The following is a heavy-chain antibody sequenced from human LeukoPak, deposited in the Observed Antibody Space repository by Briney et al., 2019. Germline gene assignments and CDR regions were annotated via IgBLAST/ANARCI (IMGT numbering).Heavy chain of an antibody. CDR2: TSGSGDST. CDR3: AKSLARIAAAGLDY. V-gene: IGHV3-23*01. Sequence: GGSLRLSCAASGFTFSSYAMSWVRQAPGKGLEWVSATSGSGDSTYYADSVKGRFSISRDNSKNTLYLQMNSLRAEDTAVYYCAKSLARIAAAGLDYWGQGTLVTVSS. CDR1: GFTFSSYA. J-gene: IGHJ4*02. D-gene: IGHD6-13*01.